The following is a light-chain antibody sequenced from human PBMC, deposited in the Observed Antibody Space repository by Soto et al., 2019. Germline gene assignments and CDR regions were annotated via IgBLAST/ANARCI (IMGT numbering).Light chain of an antibody. CDR3: QQYGDSPT. V-gene: IGKV3-20*01. Sequence: EIVLTQSPGTLSFTPGERATRSCRASQSISSNYVAWYQQKPGQAPRLLIYDASSRATGIPNRFSGSGSGTDFTLTISRLEPEDFAVFYCQQYGDSPTFGQGTKVDIK. CDR1: QSISSNY. J-gene: IGKJ1*01. CDR2: DAS.